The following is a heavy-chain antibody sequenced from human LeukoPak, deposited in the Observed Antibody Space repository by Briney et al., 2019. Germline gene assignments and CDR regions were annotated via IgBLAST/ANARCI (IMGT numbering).Heavy chain of an antibody. CDR3: ARHAIGEDDYYDSSGYYSAFDI. J-gene: IGHJ3*02. CDR2: GIA. V-gene: IGHV1-69*04. D-gene: IGHD3-22*01. CDR1: GGTFSSYA. Sequence: SVKVSCKASGGTFSSYAITWVRQAPGQGLEWIGIANYAQKFQGRVTITADKSTSTAYMELSSLRSEDTAVYYCARHAIGEDDYYDSSGYYSAFDIWGQGTMVTVSS.